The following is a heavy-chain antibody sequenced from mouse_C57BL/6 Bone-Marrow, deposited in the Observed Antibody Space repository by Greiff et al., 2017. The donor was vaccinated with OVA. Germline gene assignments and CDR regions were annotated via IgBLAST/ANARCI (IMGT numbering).Heavy chain of an antibody. V-gene: IGHV1-50*01. D-gene: IGHD1-1*01. CDR2: LDPSDSYT. CDR1: GYTFTSYW. CDR3: ARSHYYGSSYCAMDY. Sequence: QVQLQQPGAELVKPGASVKLSCKASGYTFTSYWMQWVKQRPGQGLEWIGELDPSDSYTNYNQKFKGKATLTVDTSSSTAYMQLSSLTSEDSAVYYCARSHYYGSSYCAMDYWGQGTSVTVSS. J-gene: IGHJ4*01.